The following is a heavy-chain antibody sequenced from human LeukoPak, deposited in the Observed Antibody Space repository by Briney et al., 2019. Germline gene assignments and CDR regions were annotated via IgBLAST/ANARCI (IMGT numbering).Heavy chain of an antibody. J-gene: IGHJ6*02. CDR1: GGSINSYY. CDR2: IYYSGST. V-gene: IGHV4-59*08. D-gene: IGHD1-26*01. Sequence: SETLSLTCTVSGGSINSYYWSWIRQPPGKGLEWIGYIYYSGSTNYNPSLKSRVTISVDTSKNQFSLKLSSVTAADTAVYYCARSNLIDSGSYHTPVAYYYYGMDVWGQGTTVTVSS. CDR3: ARSNLIDSGSYHTPVAYYYYGMDV.